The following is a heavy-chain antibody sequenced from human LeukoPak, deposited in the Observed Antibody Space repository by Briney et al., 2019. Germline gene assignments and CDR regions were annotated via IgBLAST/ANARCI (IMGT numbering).Heavy chain of an antibody. CDR3: AKDFYDIFVFDY. J-gene: IGHJ4*02. V-gene: IGHV3-43*01. D-gene: IGHD3-9*01. CDR2: ISWDGGST. CDR1: GFTFDDYT. Sequence: PGGSLRLSCAASGFTFDDYTMHWVRQAPGKGLGWVSLISWDGGSTYYADSVKGRFTISRDNSNNSLYLQMNSLRTEDTALYYCAKDFYDIFVFDYWGQGTLVTVSS.